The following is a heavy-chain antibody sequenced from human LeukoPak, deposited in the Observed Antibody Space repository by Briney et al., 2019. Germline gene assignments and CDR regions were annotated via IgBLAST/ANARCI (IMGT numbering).Heavy chain of an antibody. D-gene: IGHD3-22*01. Sequence: GGSLRLSCAASGFTFSSYAMSWVRQAPGKGLEWVSAISGSGGGTYYADSVKGRFTISRDNSKNTLYLQMNSLRAEDTAVYYCASSYYYDSSGYWGQGTLVTVSS. J-gene: IGHJ4*02. CDR2: ISGSGGGT. CDR1: GFTFSSYA. V-gene: IGHV3-23*01. CDR3: ASSYYYDSSGY.